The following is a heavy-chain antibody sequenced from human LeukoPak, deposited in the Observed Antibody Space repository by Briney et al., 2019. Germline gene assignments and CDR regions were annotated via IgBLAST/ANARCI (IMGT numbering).Heavy chain of an antibody. Sequence: IPSETLSLTCTVSNGSMRSYYWSWIRQPAGKGLEWIGRLYTGGSTNYNPSLKSRVTMSVDTSKNQFSLKLSSVTAADTAVYYCARDRAGDFWSGWDYFDYWGQGTLVTVSS. V-gene: IGHV4-4*07. CDR3: ARDRAGDFWSGWDYFDY. CDR1: NGSMRSYY. D-gene: IGHD3-3*01. J-gene: IGHJ4*02. CDR2: LYTGGST.